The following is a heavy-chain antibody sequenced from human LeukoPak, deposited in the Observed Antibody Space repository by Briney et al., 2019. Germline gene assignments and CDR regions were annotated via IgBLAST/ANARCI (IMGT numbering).Heavy chain of an antibody. D-gene: IGHD4-11*01. V-gene: IGHV1-46*01. CDR1: GYTFTSYY. CDR2: INPSGGST. CDR3: ASTLTVTTGSYYYYYYMDV. Sequence: GASVKVSCKASGYTFTSYYMHWVRQAPGQGLEWMGIINPSGGSTSYAQKFQGRVTMTRDTSTSTVYMELSSLRSEDTAVYYCASTLTVTTGSYYYYYYMDVWGKGTTVTVSS. J-gene: IGHJ6*03.